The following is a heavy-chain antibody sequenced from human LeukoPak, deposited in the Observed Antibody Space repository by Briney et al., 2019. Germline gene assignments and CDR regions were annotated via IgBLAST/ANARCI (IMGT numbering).Heavy chain of an antibody. D-gene: IGHD3-10*01. CDR2: IRYDGSDK. CDR1: GFTFSSYG. Sequence: GGSLRLSCAASGFTFSSYGMHWVRQAPGKGLEWVAFIRYDGSDKYYVDSVKGRFTISRDNSKNTLLLQMNSLRADDTAVYYCAKDTLRFYFGSGSCQSFDYWGQGTLVTVSS. CDR3: AKDTLRFYFGSGSCQSFDY. J-gene: IGHJ4*02. V-gene: IGHV3-30*02.